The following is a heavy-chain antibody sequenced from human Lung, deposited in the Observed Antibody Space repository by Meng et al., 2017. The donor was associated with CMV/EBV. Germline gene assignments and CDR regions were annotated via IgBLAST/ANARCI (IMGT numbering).Heavy chain of an antibody. D-gene: IGHD2-2*02. Sequence: GEXXTISCAASGFTFNSYRMNWLRQAPGKGLEWVSYISSSSSSIYYTDSVKGRFTISRDNAKNSLYLEMNSLRVVDTGVYFCARDAGEGIVVVPAAISDYXGQGXQVTVSS. CDR1: GFTFNSYR. CDR3: ARDAGEGIVVVPAAISDY. V-gene: IGHV3-48*04. J-gene: IGHJ4*02. CDR2: ISSSSSSI.